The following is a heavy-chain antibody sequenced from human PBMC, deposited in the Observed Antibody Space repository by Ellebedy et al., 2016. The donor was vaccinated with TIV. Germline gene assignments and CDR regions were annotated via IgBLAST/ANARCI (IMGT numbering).Heavy chain of an antibody. D-gene: IGHD2-8*01. J-gene: IGHJ4*02. Sequence: PGGSLRLSCAASGFPFSSNAVSWVRQAPGKGLEWVSITSSGGGTSYADSVKGRFTISRDNSKNTVYLQMNSLGAEDTALYYCAHHRFGTKSFDYWGQGTLVTVSS. CDR3: AHHRFGTKSFDY. V-gene: IGHV3-23*01. CDR1: GFPFSSNA. CDR2: ITSSGGGT.